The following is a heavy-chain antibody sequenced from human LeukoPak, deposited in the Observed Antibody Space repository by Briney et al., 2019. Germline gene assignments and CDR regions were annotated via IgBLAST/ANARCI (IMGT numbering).Heavy chain of an antibody. CDR1: GFTFSSYE. J-gene: IGHJ4*02. Sequence: GGSLRLSCAASGFTFSSYEMNWVRQAPGKGLEWVSYISSSGSTIYYADSVKGRFTTSRDNAKNSLYLQMNSLRAEDTAVYYCARVTGYMIEDYFDYWGQGTLVTVSS. CDR3: ARVTGYMIEDYFDY. D-gene: IGHD3-22*01. CDR2: ISSSGSTI. V-gene: IGHV3-48*03.